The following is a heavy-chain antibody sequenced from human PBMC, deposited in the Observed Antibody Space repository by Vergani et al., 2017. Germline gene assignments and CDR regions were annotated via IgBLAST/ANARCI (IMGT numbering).Heavy chain of an antibody. V-gene: IGHV3-48*04. D-gene: IGHD6-25*01. Sequence: EVQLVESGGGLVQPGGSLRLSCAASGFTFSSYSMNWVRQAPGKGLEWVSYISSSSSTIYYADSVKGRFTISRDNAKSTLYLHMSSLRAEDTAIYYCARDGEKVGYRRHNYLDFWGQGTLVTVSS. CDR3: ARDGEKVGYRRHNYLDF. J-gene: IGHJ4*02. CDR1: GFTFSSYS. CDR2: ISSSSSTI.